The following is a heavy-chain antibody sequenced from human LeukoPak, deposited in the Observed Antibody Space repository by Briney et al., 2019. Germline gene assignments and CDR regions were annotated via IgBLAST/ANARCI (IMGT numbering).Heavy chain of an antibody. CDR3: ARGGSLGY. CDR1: GFTFSSYE. D-gene: IGHD6-19*01. CDR2: ISSSGSAI. V-gene: IGHV3-48*03. Sequence: GGSLRLSCAASGFTFSSYEMNWVRQAPGKGLEWVSKISSSGSAIYCADSVKGRFTISRDNAKGTLYLRMNSLRAEDTAVYYCARGGSLGYWGQGTLVTVSS. J-gene: IGHJ4*02.